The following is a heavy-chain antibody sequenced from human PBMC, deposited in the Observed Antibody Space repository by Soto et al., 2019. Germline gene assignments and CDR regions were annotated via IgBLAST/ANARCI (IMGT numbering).Heavy chain of an antibody. CDR3: ARAGPRYYNSPPHDVY. Sequence: ASVKVSCKASGYSFTSYAIHWVRQAPGQRLEWMGWINADNGNTIIAQKLQGRVTMTTDTSASTAYMELSSLRSDDTAVYYCARAGPRYYNSPPHDVYWGQGTLVTVSS. V-gene: IGHV1-3*01. D-gene: IGHD3-22*01. J-gene: IGHJ4*02. CDR1: GYSFTSYA. CDR2: INADNGNT.